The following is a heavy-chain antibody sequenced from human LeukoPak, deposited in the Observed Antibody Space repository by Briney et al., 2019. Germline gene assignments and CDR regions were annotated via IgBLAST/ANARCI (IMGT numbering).Heavy chain of an antibody. J-gene: IGHJ4*02. V-gene: IGHV1-2*06. CDR1: GYTFTGYY. CDR3: ARVAGDGYKPDFDY. CDR2: INPNSGGT. D-gene: IGHD5-24*01. Sequence: GASVKVSCKASGYTFTGYYMHWVRQAPGQGLKWMGRINPNSGGTNYAQKFQGRVTMTRDTSISTAYMELSRLRSDDTAVYYCARVAGDGYKPDFDYWGQGTLVTVSS.